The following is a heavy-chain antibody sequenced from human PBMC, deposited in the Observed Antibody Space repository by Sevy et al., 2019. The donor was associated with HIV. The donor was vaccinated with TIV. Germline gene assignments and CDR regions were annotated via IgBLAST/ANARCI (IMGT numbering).Heavy chain of an antibody. Sequence: GGSLRLSCEVSGFTFGYFAMSWVRQAPGKGLEGVSGISPNVATSHYAASVRGRFTISRDNSKNRMYLKMSSLRAEDTAQYYCAKDTSGWYDALDQWGQGTLVTVSS. V-gene: IGHV3-23*01. CDR1: GFTFGYFA. CDR2: ISPNVATS. CDR3: AKDTSGWYDALDQ. J-gene: IGHJ4*02. D-gene: IGHD6-19*01.